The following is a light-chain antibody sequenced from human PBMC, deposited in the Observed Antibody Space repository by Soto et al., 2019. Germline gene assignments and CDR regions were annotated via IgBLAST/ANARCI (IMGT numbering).Light chain of an antibody. Sequence: DNQLTQSPSSLSAYLGDRVTITCRASLPTSIYLNWYQHKPGEAPRLLIYAASNLQSGVPSRFSGSGSGTDFTLTITSLQAEDFAPYYCQQSYTAPPTIGQGTKVE. J-gene: IGKJ1*01. CDR2: AAS. V-gene: IGKV1-39*01. CDR1: LPTSIY. CDR3: QQSYTAPPT.